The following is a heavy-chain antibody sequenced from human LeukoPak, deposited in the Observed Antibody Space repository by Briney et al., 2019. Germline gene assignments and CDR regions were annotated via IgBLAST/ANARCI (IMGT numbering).Heavy chain of an antibody. CDR1: GFIFSRYW. Sequence: QPGGSLRLSCAASGFIFSRYWMTWVRQAPGKGLEWVANIKQDGSEKYYVDSVKGRFTISRDNAKNSLYLQVNSLRAEDTAVYYCARAPSVTYDAFDIWGQGTLVTVSS. CDR3: ARAPSVTYDAFDI. J-gene: IGHJ4*02. CDR2: IKQDGSEK. V-gene: IGHV3-7*04. D-gene: IGHD3-3*01.